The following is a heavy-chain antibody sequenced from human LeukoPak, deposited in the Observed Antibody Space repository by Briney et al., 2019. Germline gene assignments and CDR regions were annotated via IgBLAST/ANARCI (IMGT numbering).Heavy chain of an antibody. J-gene: IGHJ1*01. CDR3: ARDFYGGNSAGYFQH. CDR1: GYTFTGYY. D-gene: IGHD4-23*01. CDR2: ISAYNGNT. V-gene: IGHV1-18*04. Sequence: ASVKVSCKASGYTFTGYYMHWVRQAPGQGLEWMGWISAYNGNTNYAQKLQGRVTMTTDTSTSTAYMELRSLRSDDTAVYYCARDFYGGNSAGYFQHWGRGTLVTVSS.